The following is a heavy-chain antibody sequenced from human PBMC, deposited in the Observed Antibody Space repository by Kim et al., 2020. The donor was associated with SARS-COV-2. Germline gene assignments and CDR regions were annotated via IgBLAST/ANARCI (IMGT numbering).Heavy chain of an antibody. CDR1: GFTVSSNY. CDR3: ARERGSYGSGSYVWFDP. V-gene: IGHV3-53*01. CDR2: IYSGGST. Sequence: GGSLRLSCAASGFTVSSNYMSWVRQAPGKGLEWVSVIYSGGSTYYADSVKGRFTISRDNSKNTLYLQMNSLRAEDTAVYYCARERGSYGSGSYVWFDPWGQGTLVTVSS. J-gene: IGHJ5*02. D-gene: IGHD3-10*01.